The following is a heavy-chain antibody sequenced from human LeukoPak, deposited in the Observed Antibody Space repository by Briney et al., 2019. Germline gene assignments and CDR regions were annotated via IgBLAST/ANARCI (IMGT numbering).Heavy chain of an antibody. V-gene: IGHV3-48*01. CDR1: GLTFRTYS. CDR3: ARDTYGSGNYYNAPLDY. CDR2: ISSGGSTI. Sequence: QTGGSLRLSCAASGLTFRTYSMNWVRQAPGKGLEWVSYISSGGSTIYYADSVKGRFTISRDNAKNSLYLQMNSLRAEDTAMYYCARDTYGSGNYYNAPLDYWGQGTLVTVSS. D-gene: IGHD3-10*01. J-gene: IGHJ4*02.